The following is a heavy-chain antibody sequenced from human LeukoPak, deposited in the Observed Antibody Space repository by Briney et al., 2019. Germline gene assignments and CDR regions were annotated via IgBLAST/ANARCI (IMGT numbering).Heavy chain of an antibody. D-gene: IGHD3-10*01. J-gene: IGHJ4*02. CDR1: GGSISSGDYY. V-gene: IGHV4-30-4*08. CDR3: ARGGYYGSGSLTYFDY. CDR2: IYYSGST. Sequence: SQTLSLTCTVSGGSISSGDYYWSWIRQPPGKGLEWIGYIYYSGSTYYNPSLKSRVTISVDTSKNQFSLKLSSVTAADTAVYYCARGGYYGSGSLTYFDYWGQGTLVTVSS.